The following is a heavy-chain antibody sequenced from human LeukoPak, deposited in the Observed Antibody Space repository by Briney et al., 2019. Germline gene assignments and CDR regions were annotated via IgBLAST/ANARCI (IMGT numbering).Heavy chain of an antibody. D-gene: IGHD4-11*01. CDR2: IKQDGSEK. J-gene: IGHJ6*03. CDR1: GFTFSSYW. V-gene: IGHV3-7*01. Sequence: GGSLRLSCAASGFTFSSYWMSWVRQAPGKGLEWVANIKQDGSEKYYVDSVKGRFTISRDNAKNSLYLQMNSLRAEDTAVYYCARDPVQMTTVTTVSYYYRDVWGKGTTVTVSS. CDR3: ARDPVQMTTVTTVSYYYRDV.